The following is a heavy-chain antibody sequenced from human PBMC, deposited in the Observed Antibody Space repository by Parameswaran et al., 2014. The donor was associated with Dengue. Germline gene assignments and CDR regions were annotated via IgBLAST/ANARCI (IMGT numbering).Heavy chain of an antibody. D-gene: IGHD6-13*01. CDR2: IYHSGST. CDR3: ASSYSAGPVTPYNYFDY. Sequence: RWIRQPPGKGLEWIGYIYHSGSTYYNPSLKSRVTISVDRSKNQFSLKLSSVTAADTAVYYCASSYSAGPVTPYNYFDYWGQGTLVTVSS. V-gene: IGHV4-30-2*01. J-gene: IGHJ4*02.